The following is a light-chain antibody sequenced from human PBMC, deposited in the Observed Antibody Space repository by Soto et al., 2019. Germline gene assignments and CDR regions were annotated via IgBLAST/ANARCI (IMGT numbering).Light chain of an antibody. J-gene: IGKJ5*01. CDR3: QQHGSSPIT. CDR1: QTVTRNY. V-gene: IGKV3-20*01. CDR2: GAS. Sequence: IVLAQSPGPLSLSPGERATLSCRGSQTVTRNYLAWHQQKPGQTPRLLVYGASSRATGIPDRFSGSGSGTDFTLTISRLEPEDFAVYYCQQHGSSPITFGQGTRLEIK.